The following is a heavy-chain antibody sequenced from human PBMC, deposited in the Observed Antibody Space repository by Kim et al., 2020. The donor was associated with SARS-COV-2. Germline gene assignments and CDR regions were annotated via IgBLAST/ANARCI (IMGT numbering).Heavy chain of an antibody. D-gene: IGHD3-10*01. V-gene: IGHV3-23*01. CDR2: MSSRGGST. Sequence: GGSLRLSCAASGFTFSSYAMSWVRQAPGKGLEWVSAMSSRGGSTYYADSVRGRFTISRDNSKNTLYLHMNNLRVEDTAIYYCAKEHIDGSAWGQGILVTVST. CDR1: GFTFSSYA. J-gene: IGHJ5*02. CDR3: AKEHIDGSA.